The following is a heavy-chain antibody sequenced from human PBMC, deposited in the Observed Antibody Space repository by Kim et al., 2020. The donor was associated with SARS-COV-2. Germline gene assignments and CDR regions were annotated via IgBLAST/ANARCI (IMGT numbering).Heavy chain of an antibody. CDR3: ARVAVAGQDYYYYYGMDV. Sequence: SVKVSCKASGGTFSSYAISWVRQAPGQGLEWMGRIIPILGIANYAQKFQGRVTITADKSTSTAYMELSSLRSEDTAVYYCARVAVAGQDYYYYYGMDVWGQGTTVTVSS. V-gene: IGHV1-69*04. CDR1: GGTFSSYA. CDR2: IIPILGIA. J-gene: IGHJ6*02. D-gene: IGHD6-19*01.